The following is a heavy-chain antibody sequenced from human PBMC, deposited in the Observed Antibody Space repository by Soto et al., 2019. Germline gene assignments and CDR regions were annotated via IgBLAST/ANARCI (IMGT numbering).Heavy chain of an antibody. CDR1: GFTFSTYT. CDR2: INGRSNYV. J-gene: IGHJ4*02. Sequence: EVQVVESGGGLVKPGGSLRLSCVFSGFTFSTYTMNWVRQAPGKGLEWVSSINGRSNYVYYADSVKGRFTISRDNAKNSLYLQMNRLRAEDTAIYFCAREDGVVGSSSAFDHWGLGTLVTVSS. D-gene: IGHD1-26*01. CDR3: AREDGVVGSSSAFDH. V-gene: IGHV3-21*01.